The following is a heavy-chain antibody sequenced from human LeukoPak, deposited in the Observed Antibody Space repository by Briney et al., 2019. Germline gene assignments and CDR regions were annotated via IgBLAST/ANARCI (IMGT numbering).Heavy chain of an antibody. V-gene: IGHV3-33*06. J-gene: IGHJ4*02. Sequence: GRSLRLSCAASGFTFITYGMHWVRQAPGKGLEWVAVIWYDGSNKYYADSVKGRFTISRDNSKNTLYLQMNTLRPEDTAMYYCAKTEASGSYDYWGQGIPVTVSS. D-gene: IGHD3-10*01. CDR2: IWYDGSNK. CDR3: AKTEASGSYDY. CDR1: GFTFITYG.